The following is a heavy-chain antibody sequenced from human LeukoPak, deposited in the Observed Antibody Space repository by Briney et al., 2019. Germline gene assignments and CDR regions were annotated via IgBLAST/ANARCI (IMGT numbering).Heavy chain of an antibody. V-gene: IGHV1-2*02. CDR1: GYTFTGYY. D-gene: IGHD2-15*01. Sequence: ASVKVSCKASGYTFTGYYMHWVRQAPGQGLEWMGWINPNSGGTNYAQKFQGRITMTRDTSISTAYMELSRLRSDDTAVYYCARVTVVVAAIAFDYWGQGTLVTVSS. CDR2: INPNSGGT. CDR3: ARVTVVVAAIAFDY. J-gene: IGHJ4*02.